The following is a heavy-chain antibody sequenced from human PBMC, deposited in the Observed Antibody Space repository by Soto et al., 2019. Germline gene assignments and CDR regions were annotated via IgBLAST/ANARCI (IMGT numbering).Heavy chain of an antibody. CDR2: IESKIDGGTT. D-gene: IGHD5-12*01. Sequence: EVQLVESGGGLVKPGGSLRLSCAASGFTFSNAWMNWVRQAPGKGLEWVGRIESKIDGGTTDYAAPVKGRFTISRDDSKNTLYLQMNSLKIEDTAVYYCSTLLASGYDPAAWWGQGTLVTVSS. V-gene: IGHV3-15*04. CDR1: GFTFSNAW. CDR3: STLLASGYDPAAW. J-gene: IGHJ4*02.